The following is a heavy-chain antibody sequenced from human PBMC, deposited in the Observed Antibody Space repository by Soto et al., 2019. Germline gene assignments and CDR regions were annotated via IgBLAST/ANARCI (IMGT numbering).Heavy chain of an antibody. J-gene: IGHJ4*02. CDR2: IYPGDSET. V-gene: IGHV5-51*01. CDR3: ARPGALTDTVVYDF. CDR1: GYSFANYW. Sequence: PGESLKISCKASGYSFANYWIGWVCQKPGKGLEWMGVIYPGDSETTYSPSFEGQVIISVDRSRGTAFLEWSSLKASDTAMYYCARPGALTDTVVYDFWGQGPTGTFSS. D-gene: IGHD5-18*01.